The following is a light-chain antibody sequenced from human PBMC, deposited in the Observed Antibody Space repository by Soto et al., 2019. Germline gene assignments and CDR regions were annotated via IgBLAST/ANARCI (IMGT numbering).Light chain of an antibody. V-gene: IGKV3D-15*01. CDR2: DAS. J-gene: IGKJ1*01. CDR1: QSVTEK. CDR3: QQYNYYPWT. Sequence: PGERATLSCRASQSVTEKVVWYQQKNGQAPRLLIYDASNRDTGIPARFSGSGSGTDFTLTISRLEPEDFAVYYCQQYNYYPWTYGQGTKVDIK.